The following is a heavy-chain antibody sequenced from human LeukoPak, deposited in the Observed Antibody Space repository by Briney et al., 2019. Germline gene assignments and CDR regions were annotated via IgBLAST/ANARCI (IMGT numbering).Heavy chain of an antibody. Sequence: GGSLRLSCAASGFTFSSYWMSWVRQAPGKGLEWVANIKQDGSEKYYVDSVKGRFTISRDNAKNSLYLQMNSLRAEDTALYYCAKMMSRIAAAGTCAFDIWGQGTMVTVSS. D-gene: IGHD6-13*01. CDR2: IKQDGSEK. CDR3: AKMMSRIAAAGTCAFDI. J-gene: IGHJ3*02. V-gene: IGHV3-7*03. CDR1: GFTFSSYW.